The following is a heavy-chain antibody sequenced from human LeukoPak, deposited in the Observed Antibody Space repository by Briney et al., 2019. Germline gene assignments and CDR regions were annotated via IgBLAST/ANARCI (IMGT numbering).Heavy chain of an antibody. CDR3: VRGLPELQVYYYYGMDV. CDR2: MYNSGRT. Sequence: SETLSLTCTVSGASISSYYWSWIRQPPGKGLEWIGYMYNSGRTNYNPSLKSRVTISGDTSKNQFSLKLTSVTAADTAVYYCVRGLPELQVYYYYGMDVWGQGTTVTVSS. J-gene: IGHJ6*02. CDR1: GASISSYY. V-gene: IGHV4-59*01. D-gene: IGHD1-14*01.